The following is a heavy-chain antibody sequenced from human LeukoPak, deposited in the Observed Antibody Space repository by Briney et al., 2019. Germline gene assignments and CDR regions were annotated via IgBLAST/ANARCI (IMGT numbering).Heavy chain of an antibody. V-gene: IGHV1-8*01. Sequence: GASVTVSCKASGYTFTSYDINWVRQAPGQGLEWMGWMNPNSGNTGYAQKFQGRVTMTRNTSISTAYMELSSLRSEDTAVYYCARGNPSYYYYYYMDVWGKGTTVTVS. CDR2: MNPNSGNT. CDR3: ARGNPSYYYYYYMDV. CDR1: GYTFTSYD. J-gene: IGHJ6*03.